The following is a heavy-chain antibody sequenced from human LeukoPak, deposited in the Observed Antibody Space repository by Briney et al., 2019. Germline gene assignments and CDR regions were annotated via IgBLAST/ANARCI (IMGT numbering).Heavy chain of an antibody. D-gene: IGHD5-18*01. J-gene: IGHJ4*02. CDR3: AADPDTTMAVDY. V-gene: IGHV1-58*02. Sequence: ASVKVSCKASGFTFTSSSIQWVRQARGQRLEWIGWIVGGSSDTYYAQKFQERVTITKDMSTSTAYLELSSLRSEDTAVYYCAADPDTTMAVDYWGQGTLVTVSS. CDR1: GFTFTSSS. CDR2: IVGGSSDT.